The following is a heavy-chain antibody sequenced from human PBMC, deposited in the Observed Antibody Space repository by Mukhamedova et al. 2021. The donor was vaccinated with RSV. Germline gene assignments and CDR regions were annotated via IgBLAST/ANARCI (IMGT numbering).Heavy chain of an antibody. Sequence: GSRTNYADSVKGRFAISRDNAKNTLYLQMDSLRAEDTAVYYCARVGSTSPTRNWYSDLWGRGTLVTVSS. CDR3: ARVGSTSPTRNWYSDL. V-gene: IGHV3-74*01. CDR2: GSRT. D-gene: IGHD2-2*01. J-gene: IGHJ2*01.